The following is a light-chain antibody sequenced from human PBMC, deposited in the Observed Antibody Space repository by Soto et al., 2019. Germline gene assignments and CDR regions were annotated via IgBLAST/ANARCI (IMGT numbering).Light chain of an antibody. Sequence: EIVLTQSPGTLSLSPGERATLSCRASQSVSSSYLAWYQQKPGQAPRLLIYGASSRATAIPDRFSGSGSGTDFTLTISRLEPEDFAVYYCQQYGSSSLTFGPGTKVDIK. CDR3: QQYGSSSLT. J-gene: IGKJ3*01. V-gene: IGKV3-20*01. CDR1: QSVSSSY. CDR2: GAS.